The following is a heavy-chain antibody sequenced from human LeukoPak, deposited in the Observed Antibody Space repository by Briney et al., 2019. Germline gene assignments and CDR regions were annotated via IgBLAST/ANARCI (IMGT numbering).Heavy chain of an antibody. Sequence: GGSLRLSCAASGFTFSSYGMHWVRQAPGKGLEWVAVISYDGSNKYYADSVKGRFTISRDNSKNTLYLQMNSLRAEDTAVYYCAREPYDFWSGYYRATRFDYWGQGTLVTVSS. V-gene: IGHV3-30*03. J-gene: IGHJ4*02. CDR1: GFTFSSYG. D-gene: IGHD3-3*01. CDR3: AREPYDFWSGYYRATRFDY. CDR2: ISYDGSNK.